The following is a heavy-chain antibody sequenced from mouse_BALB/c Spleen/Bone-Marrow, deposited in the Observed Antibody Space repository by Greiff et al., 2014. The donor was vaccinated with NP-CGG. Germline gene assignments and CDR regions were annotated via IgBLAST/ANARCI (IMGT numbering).Heavy chain of an antibody. CDR3: ARGGITTVVPYSMDY. CDR2: IDPRSGGT. CDR1: GYAFTNYL. D-gene: IGHD1-1*01. Sequence: VQLQQFGAELVRPGTSVKVSCKASGYAFTNYLIEWVKQRPGQGLEWIGVIDPRSGGTDYNEKFKGKAPLTADKSSSTAYMQLNSLTSGDSAFYFCARGGITTVVPYSMDYWGQGTSVTVSS. J-gene: IGHJ4*01. V-gene: IGHV1-54*03.